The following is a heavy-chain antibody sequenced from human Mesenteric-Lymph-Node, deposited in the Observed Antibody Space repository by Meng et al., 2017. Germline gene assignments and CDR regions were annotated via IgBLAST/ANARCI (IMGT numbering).Heavy chain of an antibody. CDR3: AREGKDYDFWSGYYPFDY. CDR1: SFSGYY. CDR2: INHSVSI. J-gene: IGHJ4*02. Sequence: SFSGYYWSWIRQPPGKGLEWIGEINHSVSINYNPSLKSRVTISVDTSKNQFSLKLSSVTAADTAVYYCAREGKDYDFWSGYYPFDYWGQGTLVTVSS. V-gene: IGHV4-34*01. D-gene: IGHD3-3*01.